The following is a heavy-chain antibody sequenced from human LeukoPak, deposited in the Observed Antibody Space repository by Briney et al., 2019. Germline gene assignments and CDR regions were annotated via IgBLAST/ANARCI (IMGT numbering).Heavy chain of an antibody. CDR3: ASRSSSWYH. Sequence: PGGSLRLSCAASGFTFSSYAMSWVRQAPGKGLEWVSYISSSGSTIYYADSVKGRFTISRDNAKNSLYLQMNSLRAEDTAVYYCASRSSSWYHWGQGTLVTVSS. CDR2: ISSSGSTI. D-gene: IGHD6-13*01. J-gene: IGHJ5*02. V-gene: IGHV3-48*04. CDR1: GFTFSSYA.